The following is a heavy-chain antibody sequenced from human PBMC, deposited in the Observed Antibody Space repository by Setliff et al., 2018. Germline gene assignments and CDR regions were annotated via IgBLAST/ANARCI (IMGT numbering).Heavy chain of an antibody. Sequence: SETLSLTCTVSGGSISSYYWSWIRQSPWKGLEWIGYVHYSGDSNYNPSLKSRVTMSVDTSKNQFSLNLRSVTAADTAVYYCARQPSSGSYYNPRPYYFDYWGQGALVTVS. D-gene: IGHD3-10*01. CDR1: GGSISSYY. CDR2: VHYSGDS. CDR3: ARQPSSGSYYNPRPYYFDY. V-gene: IGHV4-59*13. J-gene: IGHJ4*02.